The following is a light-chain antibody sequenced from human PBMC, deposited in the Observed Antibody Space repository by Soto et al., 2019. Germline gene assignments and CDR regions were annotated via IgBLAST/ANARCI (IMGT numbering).Light chain of an antibody. CDR3: SSYTTSRPGV. CDR1: SSDIGTYNY. CDR2: EVS. J-gene: IGLJ3*02. Sequence: QSALTQPASMSGSPGPSITISCTGTSSDIGTYNYVSWYQQHPGKAPKLMIYEVSNRPSGVSSLFSGSKSGNTASLTISGLQSEDEGDYYCSSYTTSRPGVFGGGTKLNVL. V-gene: IGLV2-14*01.